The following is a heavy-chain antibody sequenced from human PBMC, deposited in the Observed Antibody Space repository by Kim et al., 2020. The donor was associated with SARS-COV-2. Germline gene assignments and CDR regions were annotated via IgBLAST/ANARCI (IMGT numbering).Heavy chain of an antibody. D-gene: IGHD6-19*01. V-gene: IGHV3-30*02. Sequence: KGRFTTSRDNSKNTPYLQMNSLRAEDTAVYYCAKDIAVAGTRYYYGMDVWGQGTTVTVSS. J-gene: IGHJ6*02. CDR3: AKDIAVAGTRYYYGMDV.